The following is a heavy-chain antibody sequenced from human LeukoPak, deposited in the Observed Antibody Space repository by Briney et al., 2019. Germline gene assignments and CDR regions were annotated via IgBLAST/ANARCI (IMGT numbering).Heavy chain of an antibody. J-gene: IGHJ4*02. CDR1: GGSISSGDYY. D-gene: IGHD3-10*01. CDR2: IYYSGST. CDR3: ARGLQDYYGSGALDY. Sequence: SQTLSLTCTVSGGSISSGDYYWSWIRQPPGKGLEWIGYIYYSGSTYYNPSLKSRVTISVDTSKNQFSLKLSSVTAADTAVYYCARGLQDYYGSGALDYWGQGTLVTVSS. V-gene: IGHV4-30-4*01.